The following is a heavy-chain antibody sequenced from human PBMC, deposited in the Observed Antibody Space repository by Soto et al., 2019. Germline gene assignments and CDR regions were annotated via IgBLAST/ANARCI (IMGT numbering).Heavy chain of an antibody. V-gene: IGHV4-34*01. CDR1: GGSFSGYY. CDR3: ARGPRTWFDY. J-gene: IGHJ4*02. CDR2: INHSGST. Sequence: SETLSLTCAVYGGSFSGYYWSWIRQPPGKGLEWIGEINHSGSTNYNPSLKSRVTISVDTSKNQFSLKLSSVTAADTAVYYCARGPRTWFDYWGQRTLVTVSS.